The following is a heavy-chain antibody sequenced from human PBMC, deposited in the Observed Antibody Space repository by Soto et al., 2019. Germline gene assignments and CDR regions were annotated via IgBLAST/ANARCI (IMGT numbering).Heavy chain of an antibody. CDR1: GGSFIGYY. CDR3: ARGPGYYYYYGMDV. Sequence: SETLSLTCAVYGGSFIGYYCICIRRPPFKWLEWIGEINHSGSTNYNPSLKSRVTISVDTSKNQFSLKLSSVTAADTAVYYCARGPGYYYYYGMDVWGQGTTVTVSS. J-gene: IGHJ6*02. CDR2: INHSGST. V-gene: IGHV4-34*01.